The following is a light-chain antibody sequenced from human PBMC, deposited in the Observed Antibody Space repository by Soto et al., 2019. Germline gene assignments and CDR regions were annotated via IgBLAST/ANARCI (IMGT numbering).Light chain of an antibody. Sequence: QSVLTQPASVSGSPGQSITISCTGTSSDVGGYNYVSWYQQHPGKAPKLMIYDVSNRPSGVSNRFSGSKSGNTASLTISGLQAEDEADYYCSSYTSSSTVVFSGGTKSPS. J-gene: IGLJ2*01. CDR1: SSDVGGYNY. CDR3: SSYTSSSTVV. V-gene: IGLV2-14*01. CDR2: DVS.